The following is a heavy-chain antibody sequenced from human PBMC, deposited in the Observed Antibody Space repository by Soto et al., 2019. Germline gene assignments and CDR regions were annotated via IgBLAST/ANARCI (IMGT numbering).Heavy chain of an antibody. D-gene: IGHD3-10*01. Sequence: SETLSLTCTVSGGSINSGGFYWSWIRQHPGKGLEWIGYIYYSGSTYYNPSLKSRVIISVDTSKNQFSLRLRSVTAADTAVYYCARQGVKGGFGELVSNYYYYYGMDVWGQGTTVTVSS. J-gene: IGHJ6*02. CDR2: IYYSGST. CDR1: GGSINSGGFY. CDR3: ARQGVKGGFGELVSNYYYYYGMDV. V-gene: IGHV4-31*03.